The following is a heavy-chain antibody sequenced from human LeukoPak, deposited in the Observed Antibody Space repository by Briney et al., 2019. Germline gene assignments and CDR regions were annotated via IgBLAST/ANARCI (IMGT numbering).Heavy chain of an antibody. CDR3: AKGQSASSTFDC. CDR2: IRGSSDVI. J-gene: IGHJ4*02. V-gene: IGHV3-23*01. Sequence: PGGSLRLSCAASGFTFSSHAMSWVRQAPGKGLEWVSLIRGSSDVIEYADSVRGRFTISRDNSKNTVSLQLNNLRAEDTALYYCAKGQSASSTFDCCGQGTLVTVSS. CDR1: GFTFSSHA.